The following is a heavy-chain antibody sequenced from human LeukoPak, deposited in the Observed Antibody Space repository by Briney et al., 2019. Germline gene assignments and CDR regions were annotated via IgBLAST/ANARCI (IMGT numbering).Heavy chain of an antibody. Sequence: SETLSLTCTVSGGSISNYYWSWIRQPPGKGLEWIGYIYYSGSTNYNPSLKSRVTISVDTSKIQFSLKLSSVTAADTAVYYCARVPAAAAVTNLFFDYWGQGTLVTVSS. V-gene: IGHV4-59*01. CDR1: GGSISNYY. D-gene: IGHD6-13*01. J-gene: IGHJ4*02. CDR2: IYYSGST. CDR3: ARVPAAAAVTNLFFDY.